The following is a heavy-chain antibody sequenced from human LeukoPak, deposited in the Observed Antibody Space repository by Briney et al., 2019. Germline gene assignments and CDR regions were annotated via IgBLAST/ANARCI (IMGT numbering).Heavy chain of an antibody. J-gene: IGHJ4*02. CDR1: GFTVTNNY. D-gene: IGHD4-23*01. CDR3: ARGGGNSGLGY. Sequence: PGGSLRLSCAVSGFTVTNNYMSWVRQARGEGLEYVSVIYSDGGTFYSESVKGRFTISRDYSKNTLYLQMNSLRADDTAVYYCARGGGNSGLGYWGQGTLVTVSS. CDR2: IYSDGGT. V-gene: IGHV3-53*01.